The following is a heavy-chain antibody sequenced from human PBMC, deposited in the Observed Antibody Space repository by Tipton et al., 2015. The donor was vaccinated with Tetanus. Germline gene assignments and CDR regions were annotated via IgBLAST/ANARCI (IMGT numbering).Heavy chain of an antibody. CDR3: ARVLRYSAAGGWDDAFDI. CDR2: IYGRGST. CDR1: GVSTQGFY. V-gene: IGHV4-4*07. D-gene: IGHD2-21*01. Sequence: GLVKPSETLSLSCTVSGVSTQGFYWTWIRQSAGKGLEWIGRIYGRGSTNYNPSLKSRVAMSMDTSRNQSSLTLTSVTVADTAFYFCARVLRYSAAGGWDDAFDIWGQGTLVTVSS. J-gene: IGHJ3*02.